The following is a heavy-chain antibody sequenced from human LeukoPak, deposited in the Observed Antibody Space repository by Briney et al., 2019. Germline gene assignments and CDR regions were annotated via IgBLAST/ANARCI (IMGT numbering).Heavy chain of an antibody. D-gene: IGHD5-24*01. CDR1: GVPITTFY. Sequence: SSETLSLTCTVSGVPITTFYWSWIRQPPGKGLEWIGSVSYAGSTNYNPSLKSRATLSIDTSNNQFSLRLSSVTTADTGLYFCARDRTRDGYNYGGSFYYYGLDVWGRGTTVSVSS. CDR3: ARDRTRDGYNYGGSFYYYGLDV. V-gene: IGHV4-59*01. CDR2: VSYAGST. J-gene: IGHJ6*02.